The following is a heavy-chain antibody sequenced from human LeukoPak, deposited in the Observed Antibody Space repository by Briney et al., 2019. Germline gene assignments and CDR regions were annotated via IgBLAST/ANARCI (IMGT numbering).Heavy chain of an antibody. J-gene: IGHJ4*02. V-gene: IGHV3-23*01. CDR1: GFTFSSSA. Sequence: GGSLRLSCAASGFTFSSSAMNWVRQAPGKGLEWVSGISVSGGSTYYADSVEGRFTISRDNSKNTLYLQMNSLRAEDTAVYYCAKEGKTRNWNYFQAKPVYWGQGTLVTVSS. D-gene: IGHD1-7*01. CDR3: AKEGKTRNWNYFQAKPVY. CDR2: ISVSGGST.